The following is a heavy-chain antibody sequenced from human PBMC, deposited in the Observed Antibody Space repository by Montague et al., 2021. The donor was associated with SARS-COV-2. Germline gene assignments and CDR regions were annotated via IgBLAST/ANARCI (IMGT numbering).Heavy chain of an antibody. Sequence: SLRLSCAASGFTFSSYAMSWVRQAPGKGLEWVSAISGSGSSAYYADSVKGRFTISRDNSKNTLYLQMNSLRAEDKAVYYCAKGDVDTAMAFEYWGQGTLVTVSS. D-gene: IGHD5-18*01. V-gene: IGHV3-23*01. CDR3: AKGDVDTAMAFEY. CDR2: ISGSGSSA. J-gene: IGHJ4*02. CDR1: GFTFSSYA.